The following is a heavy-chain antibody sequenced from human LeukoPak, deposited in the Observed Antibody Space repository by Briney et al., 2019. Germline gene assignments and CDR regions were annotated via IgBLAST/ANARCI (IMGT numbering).Heavy chain of an antibody. CDR3: AKDVSYSSGCDY. CDR2: IRYDGTNT. V-gene: IGHV3-30*02. D-gene: IGHD6-19*01. J-gene: IGHJ4*02. Sequence: AGGSLRLSCAASGFTFSSYGMHWVRQAPGKGVEWVAFIRYDGTNTYYVDSAKGRFTISRDNSKNTLYLQMNSLRAEDTAVYYCAKDVSYSSGCDYWGQGTLVTVSS. CDR1: GFTFSSYG.